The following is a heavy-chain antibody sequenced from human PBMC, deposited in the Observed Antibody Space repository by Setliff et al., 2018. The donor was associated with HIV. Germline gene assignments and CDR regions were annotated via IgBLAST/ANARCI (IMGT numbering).Heavy chain of an antibody. Sequence: PSETLSLTCAVSGYSISSSYYWGWIRQPPGKGLEWIGNIYHSGRTYYNPSLKSRVTISLDTSKNHFSLRLSSVTAADTAVYYCASQPYNSGWFGGWFDPWGQGTLVTVSS. CDR3: ASQPYNSGWFGGWFDP. D-gene: IGHD6-19*01. V-gene: IGHV4-38-2*01. CDR1: GYSISSSYY. J-gene: IGHJ5*02. CDR2: IYHSGRT.